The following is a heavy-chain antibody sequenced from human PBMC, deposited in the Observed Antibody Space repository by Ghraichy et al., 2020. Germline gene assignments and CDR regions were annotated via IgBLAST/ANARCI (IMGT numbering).Heavy chain of an antibody. CDR1: GFTFSDSW. Sequence: GGSLRLSCAASGFTFSDSWVTWMRKVPGKGPEWVANINEHASERNYVDSVKGRFTVSRDNAENSVYLQMNSLRVEDTAVYYCTRGHYGMDVWGKGTTVTVSA. CDR2: INEHASER. J-gene: IGHJ6*04. V-gene: IGHV3-7*03. CDR3: TRGHYGMDV.